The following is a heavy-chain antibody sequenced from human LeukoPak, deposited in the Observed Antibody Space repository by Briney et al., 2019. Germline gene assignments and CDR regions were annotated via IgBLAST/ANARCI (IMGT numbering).Heavy chain of an antibody. CDR1: GGTFSSYA. D-gene: IGHD6-13*01. CDR2: IIPIFGTA. CDR3: AGAAVYSSSWYRSGMDV. J-gene: IGHJ6*02. Sequence: SVKVSCKASGGTFSSYAISWVRQAPGQGLEWMGGIIPIFGTANYAQRFQGRVTITADESTSTAYMELSSLRSEDTAVYYCAGAAVYSSSWYRSGMDVWGQGTTVTVSS. V-gene: IGHV1-69*13.